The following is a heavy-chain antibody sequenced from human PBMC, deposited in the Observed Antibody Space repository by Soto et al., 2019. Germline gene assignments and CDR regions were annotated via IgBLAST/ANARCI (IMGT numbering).Heavy chain of an antibody. CDR3: ARVTGHYYYGIDV. CDR2: IYHSGSP. D-gene: IGHD2-21*02. J-gene: IGHJ6*02. Sequence: QVQLQESGPGLVKPSGTLSLTCAVSGGSISSSNWWSWVRQPPGKGLEWLGEIYHSGSPNYTPSLKGRVTISVDKSKNQFSLQLSSATAAHTAVYYCARVTGHYYYGIDVWGQGTTVTVSS. CDR1: GGSISSSNW. V-gene: IGHV4-4*02.